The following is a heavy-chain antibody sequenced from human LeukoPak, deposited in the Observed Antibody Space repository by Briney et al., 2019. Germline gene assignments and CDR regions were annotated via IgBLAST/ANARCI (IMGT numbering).Heavy chain of an antibody. CDR1: GFTFSSYW. CDR2: MYTLGNT. D-gene: IGHD3-22*01. J-gene: IGHJ4*02. Sequence: GGSLRLSCAASGFTFSSYWIHWVRQAPGKGLEWVSVMYTLGNTNYADSVRGRFTISRDNSKNTLYLQMNSLRAEDTAVYYCAKVYDSSGYYSPPVNYFDYWGQGTLVTASS. CDR3: AKVYDSSGYYSPPVNYFDY. V-gene: IGHV3-66*01.